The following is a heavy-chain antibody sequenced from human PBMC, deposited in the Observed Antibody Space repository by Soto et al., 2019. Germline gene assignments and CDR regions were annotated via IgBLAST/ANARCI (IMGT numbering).Heavy chain of an antibody. Sequence: SVKVSCKASGGTFSSYAISWVRQAPGQGLEWMGGIIPIFGTANYAQKFQGRVTITADESTSTAYMELSSLRSEDTAVYYCARSEQLVPYYYYGMDVWGQGTTVTVSS. J-gene: IGHJ6*02. D-gene: IGHD6-6*01. CDR3: ARSEQLVPYYYYGMDV. CDR1: GGTFSSYA. CDR2: IIPIFGTA. V-gene: IGHV1-69*13.